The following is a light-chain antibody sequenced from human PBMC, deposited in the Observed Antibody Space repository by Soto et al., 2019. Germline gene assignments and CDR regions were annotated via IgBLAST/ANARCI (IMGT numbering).Light chain of an antibody. CDR1: QRISTW. Sequence: DIQMTQSPSTLSASVVDGVTITCLASQRISTWLAWYQQKPGKAPKLLIYAASSLQSGVPSRFSGSGSGTDFTLTISSLQPEDFATYYCQQSYSTPPTFGQGTKVDIK. V-gene: IGKV1-39*01. CDR3: QQSYSTPPT. J-gene: IGKJ1*01. CDR2: AAS.